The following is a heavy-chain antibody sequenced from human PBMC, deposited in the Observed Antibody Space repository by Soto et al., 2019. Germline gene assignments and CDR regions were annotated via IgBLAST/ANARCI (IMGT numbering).Heavy chain of an antibody. D-gene: IGHD6-19*01. Sequence: ELQLLESGGDLVQPGGSLRLSCAASGFTFSTYAMSWVRQAPGKGLEWVSAISGTGGTTYYADSVKGQFNISRDNSKNTRNLQMNSLRAEDTTIYHCTKEPLAQDSVWWAEYWGQGTLVIVSS. CDR3: TKEPLAQDSVWWAEY. CDR2: ISGTGGTT. V-gene: IGHV3-23*01. J-gene: IGHJ4*02. CDR1: GFTFSTYA.